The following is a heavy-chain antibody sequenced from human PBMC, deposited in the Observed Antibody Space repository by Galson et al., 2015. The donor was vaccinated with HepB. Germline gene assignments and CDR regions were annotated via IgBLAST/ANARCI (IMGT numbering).Heavy chain of an antibody. V-gene: IGHV1-69*13. Sequence: SVKVSCKASGGSFSSYVISWVRQAPGQGLEWMGGIITIFGAANYAPKFQGRVTITADESKNTAYMELSSLRSEDTAVYYCASWGRGYSVSDLTKNYHYGMDVWGDGTTVIVAS. D-gene: IGHD5/OR15-5a*01. J-gene: IGHJ6*04. CDR1: GGSFSSYV. CDR3: ASWGRGYSVSDLTKNYHYGMDV. CDR2: IITIFGAA.